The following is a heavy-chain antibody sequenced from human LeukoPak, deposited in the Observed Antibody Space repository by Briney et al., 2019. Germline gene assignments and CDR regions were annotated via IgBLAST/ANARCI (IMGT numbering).Heavy chain of an antibody. CDR2: ISYDGSNK. J-gene: IGHJ5*02. Sequence: PGGSLRLSCAASGFTFSSYSMNWVRQAPGKGLEWVAVISYDGSNKYYADSVKGRFTISRDDSKNTLYLQMNSLTAEDTAMYYCARLDIVLSWGQGALVTVSS. V-gene: IGHV3-30*03. CDR3: ARLDIVLS. CDR1: GFTFSSYS. D-gene: IGHD2-2*03.